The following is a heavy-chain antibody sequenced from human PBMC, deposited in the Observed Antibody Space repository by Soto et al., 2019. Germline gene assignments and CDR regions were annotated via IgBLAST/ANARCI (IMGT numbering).Heavy chain of an antibody. J-gene: IGHJ4*02. CDR3: ARRWGRTFDY. V-gene: IGHV4-59*08. D-gene: IGHD3-16*01. Sequence: QVQLQESGPGLVKPSETLSLTCTVSGGSISSYYWSWIRQPPGKGLEWIGYIYYSGSTNNNPSLKSRVYISVDTCKNQFSLMLSSVTAADTDGYYCARRWGRTFDYWGQGTLVTVSS. CDR1: GGSISSYY. CDR2: IYYSGST.